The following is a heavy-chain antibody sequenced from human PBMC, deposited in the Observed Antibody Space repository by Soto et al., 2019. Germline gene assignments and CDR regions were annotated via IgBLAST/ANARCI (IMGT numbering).Heavy chain of an antibody. CDR2: IIPIFGTA. D-gene: IGHD6-19*01. J-gene: IGHJ5*02. CDR3: ARSLSEYSSGWHTPGPP. CDR1: GCTFSSYA. Sequence: GASVKLSCTASGCTFSSYAISWVRQAPGQGFEWMGGIIPIFGTANYAQKFQGRVTITADESTSTAYMELSSLRSEDTAVYYCARSLSEYSSGWHTPGPPWGQGTLVTVSS. V-gene: IGHV1-69*13.